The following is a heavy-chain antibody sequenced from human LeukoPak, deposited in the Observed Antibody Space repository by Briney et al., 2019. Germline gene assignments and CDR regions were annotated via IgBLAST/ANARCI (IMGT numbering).Heavy chain of an antibody. CDR1: GGSISSYY. CDR2: IYTSGST. J-gene: IGHJ4*02. D-gene: IGHD2-2*01. CDR3: ARDKGYCSSTSCLELYYFDY. V-gene: IGHV4-4*07. Sequence: PSETLSLTCTVSGGSISSYYWSWIRQPAGKGLEWIGRIYTSGSTNYNPSLKSRVTMSVDTSKNQFSLKLSSVTAADTAVYYCARDKGYCSSTSCLELYYFDYWGQGTLVTVSS.